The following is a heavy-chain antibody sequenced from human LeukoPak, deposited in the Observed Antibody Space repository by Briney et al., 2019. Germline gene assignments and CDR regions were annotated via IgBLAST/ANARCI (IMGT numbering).Heavy chain of an antibody. CDR2: IYTSGST. CDR3: ARTPYDFWSGYLLYYMDV. D-gene: IGHD3-3*01. V-gene: IGHV4-61*02. CDR1: GGSISSGSYY. Sequence: SQTLSLTCTVSGGSISSGSYYWSWIRQPAWKGLEWIGRIYTSGSTNYNPSLKSRVTISVDTSKNQFSLKLSSVTAADTAVYYCARTPYDFWSGYLLYYMDVWGKGTTVTLSS. J-gene: IGHJ6*03.